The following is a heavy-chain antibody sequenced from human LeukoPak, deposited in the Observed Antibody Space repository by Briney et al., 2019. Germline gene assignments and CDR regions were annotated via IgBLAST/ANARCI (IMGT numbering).Heavy chain of an antibody. CDR2: IYYSGST. CDR1: GGSISSGDYY. V-gene: IGHV4-30-4*01. CDR3: ARHKSGIDWFDP. J-gene: IGHJ5*02. Sequence: SQTLSLTCTVSGGSISSGDYYSSWIRQPPGKGLEWIGYIYYSGSTYYNPSLKSRVTISVDTSKNQFSLRVTSVTAADTALYYCARHKSGIDWFDPWGQGTLVTVSS. D-gene: IGHD1-14*01.